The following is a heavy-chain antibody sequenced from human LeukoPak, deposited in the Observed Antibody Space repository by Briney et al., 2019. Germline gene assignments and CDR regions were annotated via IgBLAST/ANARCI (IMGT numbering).Heavy chain of an antibody. CDR3: ARDATAAGRFDP. CDR2: ISSSGSYT. J-gene: IGHJ5*02. Sequence: GGSLRLSCAASGFTFSDYYVSWIRQAPGKGLEWVSYISSSGSYTNYADSVKGRFTISRDNAKNSLYLQMNSLRAEDTAVYYCARDATAAGRFDPWGQGTLVTVSS. D-gene: IGHD6-13*01. V-gene: IGHV3-11*06. CDR1: GFTFSDYY.